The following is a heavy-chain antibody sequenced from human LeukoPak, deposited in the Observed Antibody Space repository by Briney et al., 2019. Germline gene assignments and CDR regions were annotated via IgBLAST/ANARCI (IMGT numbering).Heavy chain of an antibody. Sequence: SETLSLTCTVSGGSISSYYWSWIRQPPGKGLEWIGYIYYSGSTNYNPSLKSRVTISVDTSKSQFSLKLSSVTAADTAVYYCARGSLGVAGTMFDYWGQGTLVTVSS. D-gene: IGHD6-19*01. CDR3: ARGSLGVAGTMFDY. J-gene: IGHJ4*02. CDR2: IYYSGST. V-gene: IGHV4-59*08. CDR1: GGSISSYY.